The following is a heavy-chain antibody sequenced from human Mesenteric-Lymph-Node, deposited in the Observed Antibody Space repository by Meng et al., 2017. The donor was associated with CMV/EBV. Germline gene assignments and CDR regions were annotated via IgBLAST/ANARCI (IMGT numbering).Heavy chain of an antibody. CDR3: AKVPTSY. Sequence: ASVKVSCKASGDTFTAYYTHWVRQAPGQGLEWMGCINPNSGGTKYAQNFQGRVTMTRDTSISTAYMELSRLRSDDTAVYYCAKVPTSYWGQGTLVTVSS. D-gene: IGHD2-2*01. J-gene: IGHJ4*02. CDR2: INPNSGGT. V-gene: IGHV1-2*02. CDR1: GDTFTAYY.